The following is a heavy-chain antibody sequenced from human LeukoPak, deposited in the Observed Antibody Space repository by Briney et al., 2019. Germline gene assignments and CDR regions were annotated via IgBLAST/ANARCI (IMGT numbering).Heavy chain of an antibody. CDR2: INPNSGGT. D-gene: IGHD2-15*01. V-gene: IGHV1-2*02. CDR1: GYTFTGYY. J-gene: IGHJ5*02. CDR3: ARGWRPGYCSGGSCYSGWFDP. Sequence: ASVKVSCKASGYTFTGYYMHWVRQAPGQGLEWMRWINPNSGGTNYAQKFQGRVTMTRDTSISTAYMELSRLRSDDTAVYYCARGWRPGYCSGGSCYSGWFDPWGQGTLVTVSS.